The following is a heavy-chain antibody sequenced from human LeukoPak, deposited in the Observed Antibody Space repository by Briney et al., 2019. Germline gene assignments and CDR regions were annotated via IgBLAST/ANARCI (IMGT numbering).Heavy chain of an antibody. V-gene: IGHV4-34*01. J-gene: IGHJ4*02. CDR1: GGSITGYY. Sequence: SETLSLTCAVYGGSITGYYWSWIRQPPGKGLEWVGEIHYTGATSYNPSLKSRATISIDTSKNQVSLKLSSVTAADTAVYYCARKARGSGRYSGFDYWGQGTLVTVSS. CDR2: IHYTGAT. CDR3: ARKARGSGRYSGFDY. D-gene: IGHD1-26*01.